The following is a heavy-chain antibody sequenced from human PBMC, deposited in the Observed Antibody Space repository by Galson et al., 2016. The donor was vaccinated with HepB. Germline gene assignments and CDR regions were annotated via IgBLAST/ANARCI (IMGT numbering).Heavy chain of an antibody. J-gene: IGHJ6*02. CDR2: IWYDGETK. D-gene: IGHD3-10*01. V-gene: IGHV3-33*01. CDR3: ARDQGGGYYTMDV. CDR1: GFNFGIFG. Sequence: SLRLSCAASGFNFGIFGMHWVRQAPGKGLEWLAGIWYDGETKYYAESVKGRITISRDNADNTLYLQMNSLRVDDTAKYYCARDQGGGYYTMDVWGQGTTVTGSS.